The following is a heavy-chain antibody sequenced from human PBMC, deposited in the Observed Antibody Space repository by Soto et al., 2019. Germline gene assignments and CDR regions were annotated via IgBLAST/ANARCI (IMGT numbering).Heavy chain of an antibody. CDR3: ARQIYDSDTGPNFQYYFDS. D-gene: IGHD3-22*01. V-gene: IGHV5-51*01. Sequence: GESLKISCKGSGYSFTSYWIGWVRQMPGKGLEWMGIIYPGDSDTRDSPSFQGQVTISADKSISTAYLQWSSLKASDTAMYYCARQIYDSDTGPNFQYYFDSWGQGTPVTVSS. CDR2: IYPGDSDT. J-gene: IGHJ4*02. CDR1: GYSFTSYW.